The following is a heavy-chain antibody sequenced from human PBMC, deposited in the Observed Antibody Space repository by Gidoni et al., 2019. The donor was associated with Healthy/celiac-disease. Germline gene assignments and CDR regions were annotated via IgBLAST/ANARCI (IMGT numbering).Heavy chain of an antibody. V-gene: IGHV3-23*01. D-gene: IGHD3-22*01. CDR2: ISGSGGST. J-gene: IGHJ4*02. CDR1: GFTFSSYA. CDR3: AKDAEYYDSSGYSVQTDDY. Sequence: EVQLLESGGGLVQPGGSLRLSCAASGFTFSSYAMSWVRQAPGKGLEWVSAISGSGGSTYYADAVKGRFTISRDNSKNTLYLQMNSLRAEDTAVYYCAKDAEYYDSSGYSVQTDDYWGQGTLVTVSS.